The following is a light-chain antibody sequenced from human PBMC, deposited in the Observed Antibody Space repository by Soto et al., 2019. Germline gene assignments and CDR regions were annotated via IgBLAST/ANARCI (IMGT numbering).Light chain of an antibody. CDR2: RAS. CDR1: QSVRSSY. J-gene: IGKJ1*01. Sequence: EIVLSQSPGTLSLSPGARAPLSCRASQSVRSSYLAWHQQKPGQAPRVLIYRASIRATGISDRFSGSGSGTDFTLTISRLEPEDFAVYYCQHYGASPWTFGQGTKVDIK. CDR3: QHYGASPWT. V-gene: IGKV3-20*01.